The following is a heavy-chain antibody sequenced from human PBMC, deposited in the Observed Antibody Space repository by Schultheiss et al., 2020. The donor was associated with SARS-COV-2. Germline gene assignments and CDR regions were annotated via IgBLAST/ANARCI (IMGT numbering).Heavy chain of an antibody. CDR2: IYYSGST. V-gene: IGHV4-39*01. CDR1: GGSISSSSYY. D-gene: IGHD2-21*02. J-gene: IGHJ5*02. CDR3: ARAIVVVTAIPNWFDP. Sequence: SETLSLTCTVSGGSISSSSYYWGWIRQPPGKGLEWIGSIYYSGSTYYNPSLKSRVTISVDTSKNQFSLKLSSVTAADTAVYYCARAIVVVTAIPNWFDPWGQGTLVTVSS.